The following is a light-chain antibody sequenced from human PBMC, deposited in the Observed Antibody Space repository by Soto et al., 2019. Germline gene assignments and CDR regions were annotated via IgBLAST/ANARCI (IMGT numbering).Light chain of an antibody. Sequence: QSVLTQSPSVSGAPGQRVTISCTGSSSNIGAGSSVHWYQQLPGTATKLLLYGNNRPSGVPDRFSGSKSGTSASLAITGLQPEDEGNYYCQSYDDTLSACVFGGGTQLTVL. CDR2: GN. J-gene: IGLJ3*02. V-gene: IGLV1-40*01. CDR1: SSNIGAGSS. CDR3: QSYDDTLSACV.